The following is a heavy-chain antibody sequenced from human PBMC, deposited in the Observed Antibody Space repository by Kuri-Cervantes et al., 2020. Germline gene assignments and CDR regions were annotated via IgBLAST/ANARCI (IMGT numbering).Heavy chain of an antibody. J-gene: IGHJ6*02. CDR2: INPSSGAT. D-gene: IGHD6-13*01. CDR1: GYTFSGYY. Sequence: ASVKVSCKASGYTFSGYYMHWVRQAPGQGLEWMGWINPSSGATNYAQKFQGRVTMTRDTSISTAYMELSRLRSDDTAVYYCASKTYSSSWWGTVDYYYGMDVWGQGTTVTVSS. CDR3: ASKTYSSSWWGTVDYYYGMDV. V-gene: IGHV1-2*02.